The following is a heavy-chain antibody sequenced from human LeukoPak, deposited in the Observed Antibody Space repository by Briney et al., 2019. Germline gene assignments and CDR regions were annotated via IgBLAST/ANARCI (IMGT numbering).Heavy chain of an antibody. CDR1: GFTFSSYG. V-gene: IGHV3-33*08. CDR2: IWYGGSNK. J-gene: IGHJ4*02. CDR3: ARAPSSDQLFDY. Sequence: GGSLRLSCAASGFTFSSYGMHWVRQAPGKGLEWVAVIWYGGSNKYYADSVKGRFTISRDNSKNTLYLQMNSLRAEDTAVYYCARAPSSDQLFDYWGQGTLVTVSS. D-gene: IGHD5-24*01.